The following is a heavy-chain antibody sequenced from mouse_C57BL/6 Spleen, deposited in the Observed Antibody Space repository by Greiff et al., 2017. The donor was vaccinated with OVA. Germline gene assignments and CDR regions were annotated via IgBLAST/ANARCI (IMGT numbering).Heavy chain of an antibody. J-gene: IGHJ2*01. Sequence: VQLQQPGAELVKPGASVKLSCKASGYTFTSYWMPWVKQRPGQGLEWIGEIDPSDSYTNYNQKFKGKATLTVDTSSSTAYMQLSSLTAEDSAVYYCAILDSSFYWGQGTTLTVSS. CDR2: IDPSDSYT. V-gene: IGHV1-50*01. CDR1: GYTFTSYW. CDR3: AILDSSFY. D-gene: IGHD3-2*01.